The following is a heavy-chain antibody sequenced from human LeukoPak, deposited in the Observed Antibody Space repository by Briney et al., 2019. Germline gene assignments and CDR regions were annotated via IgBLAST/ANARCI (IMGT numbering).Heavy chain of an antibody. CDR1: GFPFINSE. CDR2: ISVSGASI. J-gene: IGHJ5*02. CDR3: ARVLYYYDSSGYHNWFDP. D-gene: IGHD3-22*01. V-gene: IGHV3-48*03. Sequence: GGSLRLSCAASGFPFINSEMNWVRQPPGKGLEWVSYISVSGASIYYADSVKGRFTISRDNSKNTLYLQMNSLRAEDTAVYYCARVLYYYDSSGYHNWFDPWGQGTLVTVSS.